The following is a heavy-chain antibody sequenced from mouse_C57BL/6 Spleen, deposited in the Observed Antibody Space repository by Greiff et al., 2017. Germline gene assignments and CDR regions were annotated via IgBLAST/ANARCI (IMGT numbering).Heavy chain of an antibody. V-gene: IGHV1-64*01. D-gene: IGHD2-4*01. CDR1: GYTFTSYW. CDR2: LHPNSGST. CDR3: ANDYDVGYGYFDV. J-gene: IGHJ1*03. Sequence: VQGVESGAELVKPGASVKLSCKASGYTFTSYWMHWVKQRPGQGLEWIGMLHPNSGSTNYNEKFKSKATLTVDKSSSTAYMQLSSLTSEDSAVYYCANDYDVGYGYFDVWGTGTTVTVSS.